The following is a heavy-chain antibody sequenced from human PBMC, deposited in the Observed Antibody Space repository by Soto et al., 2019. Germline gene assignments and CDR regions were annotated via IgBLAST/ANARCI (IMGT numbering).Heavy chain of an antibody. CDR3: ARGRSLKWNWFDR. CDR2: IFPNSGAT. Sequence: ASVKVSCKASGYVLTGFYLHWVRQAPGRGLEWMGWIFPNSGATNYAQKFQGRVTLTRDTSLSTGYMDLTRLASDDTAVYYCARGRSLKWNWFDRWGQGTLVTVSS. D-gene: IGHD2-15*01. CDR1: GYVLTGFY. J-gene: IGHJ5*02. V-gene: IGHV1-2*02.